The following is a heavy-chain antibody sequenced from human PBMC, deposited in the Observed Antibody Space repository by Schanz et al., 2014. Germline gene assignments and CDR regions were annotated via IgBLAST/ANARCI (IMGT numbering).Heavy chain of an antibody. Sequence: QVQLVQSGAEVKKPGSSMKVSCKASGGTFSTYPINWLRQAPGQGLEWMGRITAYNGDTNYALKLQGRVTMTTDTSTGTAYMELRSLRSDDTALYYCTRGGYSYALSAFDIWGQGTMVTVSS. CDR3: TRGGYSYALSAFDI. D-gene: IGHD5-18*01. CDR1: GGTFSTYP. CDR2: ITAYNGDT. J-gene: IGHJ3*02. V-gene: IGHV1-18*04.